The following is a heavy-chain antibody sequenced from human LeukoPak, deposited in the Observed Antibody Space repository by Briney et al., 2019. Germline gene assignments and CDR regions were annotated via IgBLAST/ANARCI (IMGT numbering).Heavy chain of an antibody. J-gene: IGHJ6*02. CDR2: ISYDGSNK. D-gene: IGHD3-10*01. V-gene: IGHV3-30*18. CDR3: AKEFVKAVNTMVRGRSYYYYGMDV. CDR1: GFTFSSYG. Sequence: PGGSLRLSCAASGFTFSSYGMHWVRQAPGKGLEWVAVISYDGSNKYYADSVKGRFTISRDNSKNTLYLQMNSLRAEDTAVYYCAKEFVKAVNTMVRGRSYYYYGMDVWGQGATVTVSS.